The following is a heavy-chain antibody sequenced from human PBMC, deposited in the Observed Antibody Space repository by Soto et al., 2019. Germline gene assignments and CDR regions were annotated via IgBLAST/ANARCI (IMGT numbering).Heavy chain of an antibody. CDR1: GGTFSSYA. CDR2: IIPIFGTA. D-gene: IGHD2-15*01. CDR3: AGDIVVVVAATHYFYGMDV. J-gene: IGHJ6*02. V-gene: IGHV1-69*01. Sequence: QVQLVQSGAEVKKPGSSVKVSCKASGGTFSSYAISWVRQAPGQGLEWMGGIIPIFGTANYAKKFQGRVTITADESTSTAYMELSSLRSEDTAVYYCAGDIVVVVAATHYFYGMDVWGQGTTVTVSS.